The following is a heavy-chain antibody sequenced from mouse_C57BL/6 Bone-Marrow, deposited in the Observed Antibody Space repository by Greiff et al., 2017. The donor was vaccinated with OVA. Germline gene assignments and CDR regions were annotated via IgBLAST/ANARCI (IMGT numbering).Heavy chain of an antibody. CDR2: IRNKANGYTT. CDR1: GFTFTDYY. V-gene: IGHV7-3*01. Sequence: DVQLQESGGGLVQPGGSLSLSCAASGFTFTDYYMSWVRQPPGKALEWLGFIRNKANGYTTEYSASVKGRFTISRDNSQSILYLQMNALRAEDSATYYCTRIDDRDYWGQGTSVTVSS. J-gene: IGHJ4*01. CDR3: TRIDDRDY.